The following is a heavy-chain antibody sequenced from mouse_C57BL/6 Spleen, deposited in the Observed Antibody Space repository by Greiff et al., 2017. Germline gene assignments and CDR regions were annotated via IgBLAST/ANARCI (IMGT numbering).Heavy chain of an antibody. CDR1: GYTFTNYW. V-gene: IGHV1-63*01. Sequence: QVHVKQSGAELVRPGTSVKMSCKASGYTFTNYWIGWAKQRPGHGLEWIGDIYPGGGYTNYNEKFKGKATLTADKSSSTAYMQFSSLTSEDSAIYDCARYEDYVPYYFDYWGQGTTLTVSS. D-gene: IGHD2-4*01. J-gene: IGHJ2*01. CDR3: ARYEDYVPYYFDY. CDR2: IYPGGGYT.